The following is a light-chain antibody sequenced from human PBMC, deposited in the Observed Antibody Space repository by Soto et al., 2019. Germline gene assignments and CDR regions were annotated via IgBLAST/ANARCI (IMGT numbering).Light chain of an antibody. J-gene: IGKJ2*02. Sequence: DIQMTQSPSYLSESVGDRVTITCRASQSISNYLNWYQQKGGKAPKLLIYAASSLQRGVPSRFSGSGSGTDFTLTISSLQPEDFATYYCQQSYSTPRTFGQGTKLEIK. CDR1: QSISNY. V-gene: IGKV1-39*01. CDR3: QQSYSTPRT. CDR2: AAS.